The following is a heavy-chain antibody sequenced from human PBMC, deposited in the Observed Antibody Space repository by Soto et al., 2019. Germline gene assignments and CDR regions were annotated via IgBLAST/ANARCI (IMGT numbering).Heavy chain of an antibody. D-gene: IGHD2-2*01. J-gene: IGHJ6*02. V-gene: IGHV4-30-2*02. Sequence: PSETLSLTCTVSGGSITTSDYSWSWIRQPPGRGLEGVGSIYHTGATHYVPTLTTRLTMSLDKSKNHFSLDLTSVSAPDTARYFCAGYCSSSICPEDYYFALEVWGQGTTVTVSS. CDR2: IYHTGAT. CDR3: AGYCSSSICPEDYYFALEV. CDR1: GGSITTSDYS.